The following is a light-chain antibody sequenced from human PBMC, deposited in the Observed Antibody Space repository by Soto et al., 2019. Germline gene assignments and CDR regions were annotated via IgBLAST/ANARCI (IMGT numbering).Light chain of an antibody. V-gene: IGLV2-14*01. CDR1: SSDVGGYNY. J-gene: IGLJ3*02. Sequence: QSVLTQPASVSGSPGQSITISCTGTSSDVGGYNYVSWYQQHPGKVPKLMIYDVSTRPSGVSNRFSGSKSGDTASLTISGLQAEDEADYYCSSYTSSSTGVFGGGTKLTVL. CDR2: DVS. CDR3: SSYTSSSTGV.